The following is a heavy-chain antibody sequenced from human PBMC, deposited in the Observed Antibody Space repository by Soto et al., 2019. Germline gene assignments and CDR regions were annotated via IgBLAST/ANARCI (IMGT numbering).Heavy chain of an antibody. V-gene: IGHV4-59*12. CDR2: IYDTGISGYTPST. CDR1: GGSITSSY. Sequence: ETLSLTCTVSGGSITSSYWSWIRRPPGKGLEWIAYIYDTGISGYTPSTSYNPSLKSRVTISVDTSKNQFSLKLSSVTAADTAVYYCARRDASLGYCSGGSCYSDGMDVWGQGTTVTVSS. J-gene: IGHJ6*02. CDR3: ARRDASLGYCSGGSCYSDGMDV. D-gene: IGHD2-15*01.